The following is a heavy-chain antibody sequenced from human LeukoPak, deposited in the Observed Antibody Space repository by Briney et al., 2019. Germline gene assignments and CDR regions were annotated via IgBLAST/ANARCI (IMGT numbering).Heavy chain of an antibody. V-gene: IGHV1-2*02. D-gene: IGHD2-15*01. Sequence: ASVKLSCKASGYTLTGYYMHWVRQAPGPGLEWMGWINPNSGGTSYAQNFQGRVTMTRDTSISTAYMELSRLRSDDTAVYYCAAGRGYCSGGSCYGDDSFDIWGQGTMVTVSS. CDR3: AAGRGYCSGGSCYGDDSFDI. J-gene: IGHJ3*02. CDR2: INPNSGGT. CDR1: GYTLTGYY.